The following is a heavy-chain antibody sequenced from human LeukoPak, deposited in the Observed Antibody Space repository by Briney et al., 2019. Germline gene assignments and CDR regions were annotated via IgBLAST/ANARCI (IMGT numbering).Heavy chain of an antibody. J-gene: IGHJ4*02. V-gene: IGHV4-59*01. CDR2: IYYSGST. Sequence: SETLSLTCTVSGGSISSYYWSWIRQPPGKGLEWIRYIYYSGSTNYNPSLKSRVTISVDTSKNQFSLKLSSVTAADTAVYYCASHSGSYAYFDYWGQGTLVTVSS. D-gene: IGHD1-26*01. CDR1: GGSISSYY. CDR3: ASHSGSYAYFDY.